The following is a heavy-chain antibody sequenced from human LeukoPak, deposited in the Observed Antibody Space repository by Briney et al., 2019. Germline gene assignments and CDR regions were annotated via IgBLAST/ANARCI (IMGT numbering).Heavy chain of an antibody. CDR3: AKNGDRGAYCTGGTCYPYFYYYMDV. CDR2: ISYDGSNK. J-gene: IGHJ6*03. D-gene: IGHD2-15*01. CDR1: GFTFRSYA. V-gene: IGHV3-30*04. Sequence: GRSLRLSCAGFGFTFRSYAMHWVRQAPGKGLVGLAVISYDGSNKYYADSVKRRFTISRDNSKNTLYLQMNSLRAEDTAIYYCAKNGDRGAYCTGGTCYPYFYYYMDVWGKGTTVTI.